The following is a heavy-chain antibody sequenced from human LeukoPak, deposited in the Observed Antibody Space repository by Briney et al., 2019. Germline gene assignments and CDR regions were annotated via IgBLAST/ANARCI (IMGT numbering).Heavy chain of an antibody. CDR3: AKQPRSCTGSYYFEY. J-gene: IGHJ4*02. CDR2: ISGSGGST. D-gene: IGHD2-8*02. CDR1: AFTFSSYA. V-gene: IGHV3-23*01. Sequence: GGSLRLSCAASAFTFSSYAMSWVRQAPGKGLEWVSVISGSGGSTYYADSVKGRFAISRDNSKNTLYLQMNSLRAEDTAVYYCAKQPRSCTGSYYFEYWGQGTPVTVSS.